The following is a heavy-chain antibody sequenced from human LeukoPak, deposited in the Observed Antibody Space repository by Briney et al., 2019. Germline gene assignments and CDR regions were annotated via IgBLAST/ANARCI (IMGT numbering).Heavy chain of an antibody. J-gene: IGHJ6*03. D-gene: IGHD6-19*01. V-gene: IGHV4-39*07. Sequence: SETLSLTCTVSGGSISSSSYYWGWIRQPPGKGLEWIGSIYYSGSTYYNPSLKSRVTISVDTSKNQFSLKLSSVTAADTAVYYCARESSVDYYYYYMDVWGKGTTVTVSS. CDR3: ARESSVDYYYYYMDV. CDR1: GGSISSSSYY. CDR2: IYYSGST.